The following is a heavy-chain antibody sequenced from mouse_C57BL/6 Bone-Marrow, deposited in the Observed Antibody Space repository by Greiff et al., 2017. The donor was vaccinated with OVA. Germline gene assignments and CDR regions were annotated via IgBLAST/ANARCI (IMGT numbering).Heavy chain of an antibody. J-gene: IGHJ2*01. D-gene: IGHD1-2*01. CDR2: ISSGGSYT. CDR1: GFTFSSYG. Sequence: EVKLVESGGDLVKPGGSLKLSCAASGFTFSSYGMSWVRQTPDKRLEWVATISSGGSYTDYPDSVKGRFTISRDNAKNTLYLQMSSLKSEDTAMYYCARRGYGCFDYWGQGTTLTVSS. V-gene: IGHV5-6*02. CDR3: ARRGYGCFDY.